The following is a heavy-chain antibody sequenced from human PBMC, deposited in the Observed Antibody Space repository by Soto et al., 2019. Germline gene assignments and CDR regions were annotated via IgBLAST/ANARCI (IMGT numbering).Heavy chain of an antibody. V-gene: IGHV4-31*03. CDR1: GASISSGGYF. Sequence: QVHLQESGPGPVEPSQTLSLTCTVSGASISSGGYFWSWIRQFPGKGLEWIGDLYYTGTTSYNPSLMSRLAMSANTSKNQFSLRVTSVTVADTAIYCCARVGVVAASPSYWYFDLWGRGTLVTVSS. D-gene: IGHD2-15*01. CDR2: LYYTGTT. J-gene: IGHJ2*01. CDR3: ARVGVVAASPSYWYFDL.